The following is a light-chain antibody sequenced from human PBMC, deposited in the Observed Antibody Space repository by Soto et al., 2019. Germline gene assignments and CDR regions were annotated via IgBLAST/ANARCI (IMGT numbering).Light chain of an antibody. CDR3: QQRVNRVT. CDR1: QSVTTY. V-gene: IGKV3-11*01. CDR2: DSS. Sequence: EIVMTQSPATLSLSPGARASLSCRARQSVTTYLAWYQQKPGQAPRLLIYDSSNRATGIPARFSGSGSGTDFTLTISSLESEDFAVYYCQQRVNRVTFGGGTKVDIK. J-gene: IGKJ4*01.